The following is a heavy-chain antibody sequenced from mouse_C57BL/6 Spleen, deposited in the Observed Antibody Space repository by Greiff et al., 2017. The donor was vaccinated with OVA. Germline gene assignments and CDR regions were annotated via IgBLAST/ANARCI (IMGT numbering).Heavy chain of an antibody. CDR2: ISSGGSYT. CDR3: ARQRDYDETWFAY. CDR1: GFTFSSYG. Sequence: EVQLMESGGDLVKPGGSLKLSCAASGFTFSSYGMSWVRQTPDKRLEWVATISSGGSYTYYPDSVKGRFTISRDTAKNTLYLQMSSLKSEDTATYDCARQRDYDETWFAYWGQGTLVTVSA. D-gene: IGHD2-4*01. J-gene: IGHJ3*01. V-gene: IGHV5-6*01.